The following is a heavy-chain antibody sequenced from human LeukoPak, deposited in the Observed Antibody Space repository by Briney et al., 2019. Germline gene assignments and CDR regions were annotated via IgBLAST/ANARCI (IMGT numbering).Heavy chain of an antibody. D-gene: IGHD6-19*01. J-gene: IGHJ4*02. V-gene: IGHV3-7*01. CDR1: GFTFSSHW. CDR2: IKQDGSEI. CDR3: ARDSYTSAIDY. Sequence: GGSLRLSCVASGFTFSSHWMSWVRQAPGKGLEWVATIKQDGSEIYYVDSVKGRFTISRDNAKNSLYLQMSGLRAEDMAVFYCARDSYTSAIDYWGQGTLVTVSS.